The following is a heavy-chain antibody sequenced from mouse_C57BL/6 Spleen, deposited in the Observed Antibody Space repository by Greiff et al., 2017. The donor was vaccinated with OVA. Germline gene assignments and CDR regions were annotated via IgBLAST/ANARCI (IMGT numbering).Heavy chain of an antibody. CDR3: AREGYDGYYSYYFDY. D-gene: IGHD2-3*01. Sequence: EVQLQESGPGLVKPSQSLSLTCSVTGYSITSGYYWNWIRQFPGNKLEWMGYISYDGSNNYNPSLKNRISITRDKSKNQFFLKLNSVTTEDTATYYCAREGYDGYYSYYFDYWGQGTTLTVSS. J-gene: IGHJ2*01. CDR1: GYSITSGYY. V-gene: IGHV3-6*01. CDR2: ISYDGSN.